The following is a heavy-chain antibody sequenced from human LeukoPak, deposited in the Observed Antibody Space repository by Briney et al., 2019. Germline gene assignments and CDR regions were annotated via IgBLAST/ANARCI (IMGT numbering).Heavy chain of an antibody. Sequence: GGSLRLSCAASGFTFSSYWMHWVRQAPGKGLVWVSRINSDGSSTSYADSVKGRFTISRDNAKNTLYLQMNSLRAEDTAVYYCARSRQADIVAYFDYWGQGTLATVSS. D-gene: IGHD5-12*01. J-gene: IGHJ4*02. CDR3: ARSRQADIVAYFDY. V-gene: IGHV3-74*01. CDR1: GFTFSSYW. CDR2: INSDGSST.